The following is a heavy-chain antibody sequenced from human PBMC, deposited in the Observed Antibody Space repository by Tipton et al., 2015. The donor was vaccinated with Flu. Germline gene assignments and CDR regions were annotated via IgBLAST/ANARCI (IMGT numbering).Heavy chain of an antibody. CDR1: GGSISSGGYY. CDR2: INHSGST. CDR3: ASESTVTTLDY. J-gene: IGHJ4*02. V-gene: IGHV4-39*07. Sequence: TLSLTCTVSGGSISSGGYYWSWIRQPPGKGLEWIGEINHSGSTNYNPSLKSRVTISVDTSKNQFSLKLSSVTAADTAVYYCASESTVTTLDYWGQGTLVTVSS. D-gene: IGHD4-17*01.